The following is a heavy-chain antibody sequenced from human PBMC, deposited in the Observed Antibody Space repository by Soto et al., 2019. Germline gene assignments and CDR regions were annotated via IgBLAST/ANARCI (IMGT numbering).Heavy chain of an antibody. CDR3: ARGRIPRYSSGWWRWFDP. D-gene: IGHD6-19*01. J-gene: IGHJ5*02. V-gene: IGHV4-34*01. CDR2: INHSGST. CDR1: GGSFSGYY. Sequence: QVQLQQWGAGLLKPSETLSLTCAVYGGSFSGYYWSWIRQPPGKGLEWIGEINHSGSTNYNLSLKSRVTISVDTSKNQFSLKLSSVTAADTAVYYCARGRIPRYSSGWWRWFDPWGQGTLFTVSS.